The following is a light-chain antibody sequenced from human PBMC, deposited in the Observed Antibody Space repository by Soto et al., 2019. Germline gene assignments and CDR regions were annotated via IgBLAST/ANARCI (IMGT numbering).Light chain of an antibody. CDR3: QQNDRYSWT. CDR1: QSISRW. V-gene: IGKV1-5*01. J-gene: IGKJ1*01. CDR2: DSS. Sequence: DIEMTQSPSTLSASVGDRVTITCRASQSISRWLAWYQQKPGKAPKLLIYDSSNFQSGVPSRFSGSGSGTEFTLTSTSVPPDYVATYSCQQNDRYSWTFGQGTTVEIK.